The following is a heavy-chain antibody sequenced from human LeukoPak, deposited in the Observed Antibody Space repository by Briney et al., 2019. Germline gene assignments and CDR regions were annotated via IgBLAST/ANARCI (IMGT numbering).Heavy chain of an antibody. Sequence: PSETLSLTCTVSGGSISSYYWSWIRQPPGKGLEWVAFIRYDGSNKYYADSVKGRFTISRDNSKNTLYLQMNSLRAEDTAVYYCAKGFHPRIAAAGTDYWGQGTLVTVSS. J-gene: IGHJ4*02. CDR1: GGSISSYY. CDR2: IRYDGSNK. D-gene: IGHD6-13*01. V-gene: IGHV3-30*02. CDR3: AKGFHPRIAAAGTDY.